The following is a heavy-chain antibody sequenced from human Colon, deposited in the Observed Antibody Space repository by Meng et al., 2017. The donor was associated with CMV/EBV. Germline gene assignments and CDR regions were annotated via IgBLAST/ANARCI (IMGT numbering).Heavy chain of an antibody. V-gene: IGHV2-5*01. Sequence: SGPTLVKPTQTLTLTCTFSGFPLSTSGVSVGWIRQPPGKALEWLALIYWNDDKRYSPSLKSRLTITKDTSENQVVLTMTNMDPVDTATYYCAHNTIAPRTYYYYGMDVWGQGTTVTVSS. J-gene: IGHJ6*02. CDR1: GFPLSTSGVS. D-gene: IGHD6-6*01. CDR2: IYWNDDK. CDR3: AHNTIAPRTYYYYGMDV.